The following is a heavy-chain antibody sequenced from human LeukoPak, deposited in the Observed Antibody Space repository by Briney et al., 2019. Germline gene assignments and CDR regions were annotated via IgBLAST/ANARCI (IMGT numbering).Heavy chain of an antibody. J-gene: IGHJ6*02. CDR2: IYYSGST. D-gene: IGHD6-6*01. Sequence: SETLSLTCTVSGGSISSYYWSWIRQPPGKGLEWIGYIYYSGSTNYNPSLKSRVTISVDTSKNQFSLKLSSVTAADTAVYYCARVIAARTDKYYYYYYGMDVWGQGTTVTVSS. CDR1: GGSISSYY. V-gene: IGHV4-59*01. CDR3: ARVIAARTDKYYYYYYGMDV.